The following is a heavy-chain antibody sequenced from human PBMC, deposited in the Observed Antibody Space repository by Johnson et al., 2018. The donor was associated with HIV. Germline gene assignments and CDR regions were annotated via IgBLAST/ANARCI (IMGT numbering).Heavy chain of an antibody. V-gene: IGHV3-9*01. CDR1: GFTFDDYA. CDR3: AKTTRGNWGSCFDI. CDR2: ISWNSGSI. D-gene: IGHD7-27*01. J-gene: IGHJ3*02. Sequence: QLVESGGGLVQPGRSLRLSCAASGFTFDDYAMHWVRQAPGKGLEWVSGISWNSGSIGYADSVKGRFTISRDNAKNSLYLQLNSLRAEDTSLYYCAKTTRGNWGSCFDIWGRGTMVTVSS.